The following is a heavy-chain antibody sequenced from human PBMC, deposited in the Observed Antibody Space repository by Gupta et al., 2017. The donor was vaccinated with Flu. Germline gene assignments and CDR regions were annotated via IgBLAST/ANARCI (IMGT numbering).Heavy chain of an antibody. CDR2: INHSGST. CDR3: ASLYSSSP. CDR1: GGSFSGYY. V-gene: IGHV4-34*01. J-gene: IGHJ5*02. Sequence: QVQLQQWGAGLLKPSETLSLTCAVYGGSFSGYYWSWIRQPPGKGLEWIGEINHSGSTNYNPSLKSRVTISVDTSKNQFSLKLSSVTAADTAVYYCASLYSSSPWGQGTLVTVSS. D-gene: IGHD6-6*01.